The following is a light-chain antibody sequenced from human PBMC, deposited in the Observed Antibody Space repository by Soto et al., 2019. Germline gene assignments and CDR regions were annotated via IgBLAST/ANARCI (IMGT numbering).Light chain of an antibody. CDR2: EVS. J-gene: IGLJ1*01. CDR3: CSYAGSSTNYV. V-gene: IGLV2-23*02. Sequence: QSVLTQPASVSGSPGQSITISCTGTSSDVGSYNFFSWYQQHPGKAPKLMIYEVSKRPSGVSNRFSGSKSGNTASLTISGLQAEDEADYYCCSYAGSSTNYVFGTGTKVTVL. CDR1: SSDVGSYNF.